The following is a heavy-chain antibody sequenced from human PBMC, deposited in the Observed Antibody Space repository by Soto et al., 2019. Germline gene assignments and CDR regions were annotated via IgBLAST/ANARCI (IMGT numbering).Heavy chain of an antibody. Sequence: LETLSLTCTVSGGSISSGDYYWSWIRQPPGKGLEWIGYIYYSGSTNYNPSLKSRVTISVDTSKNQFSLKLSSVTAADTAVYYCARRYGASFDYWGQGALVTVSS. V-gene: IGHV4-61*08. CDR2: IYYSGST. D-gene: IGHD4-17*01. J-gene: IGHJ4*02. CDR1: GGSISSGDYY. CDR3: ARRYGASFDY.